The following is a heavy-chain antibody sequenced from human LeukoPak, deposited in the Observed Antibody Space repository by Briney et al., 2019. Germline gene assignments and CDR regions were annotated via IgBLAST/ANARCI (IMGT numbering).Heavy chain of an antibody. D-gene: IGHD3-3*01. Sequence: ASVKVSCKASGYTFTSYGISWVRQDPGQGLEWMGWISAYNGNTNYAQKLQGRVTMTTDTSTSTAYMELRSLRSDDTAVYYCARDIGPPLITIFGVAYNNWFDPWGQGTLVTVSS. CDR1: GYTFTSYG. J-gene: IGHJ5*02. CDR3: ARDIGPPLITIFGVAYNNWFDP. V-gene: IGHV1-18*01. CDR2: ISAYNGNT.